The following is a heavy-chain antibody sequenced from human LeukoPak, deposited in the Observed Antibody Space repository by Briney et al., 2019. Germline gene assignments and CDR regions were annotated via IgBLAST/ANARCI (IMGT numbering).Heavy chain of an antibody. CDR3: ASGSSGWYGMDV. V-gene: IGHV3-7*01. J-gene: IGHJ6*02. CDR1: GVTFSDLW. Sequence: GGSLRLSCAASGVTFSDLWMTWVRQAPGKGLEWVANINPDGSVKNYVDSMKGRFTISRDNAKNSLYLQMNSLRAEDTAVYYCASGSSGWYGMDVWGQGTTVTVSS. D-gene: IGHD6-19*01. CDR2: INPDGSVK.